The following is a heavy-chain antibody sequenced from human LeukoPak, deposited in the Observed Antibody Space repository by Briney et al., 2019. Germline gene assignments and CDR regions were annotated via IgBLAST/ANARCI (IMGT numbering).Heavy chain of an antibody. Sequence: PGGSLRLSCAASGFSFRDFWMTWVRQAPGKGLEWVANINQGGGVKYYVDSVKGRFTISRDDTESSLYVQTNSLRDEDTAVYYCARFGYSDWNLENLGQGTLVTVSS. CDR3: ARFGYSDWNLEN. V-gene: IGHV3-7*02. J-gene: IGHJ4*02. D-gene: IGHD1-1*01. CDR1: GFSFRDFW. CDR2: INQGGGVK.